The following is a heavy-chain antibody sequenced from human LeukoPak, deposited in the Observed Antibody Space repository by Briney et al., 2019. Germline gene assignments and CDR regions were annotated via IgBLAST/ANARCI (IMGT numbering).Heavy chain of an antibody. J-gene: IGHJ5*02. CDR3: TRDPHIVVVPAAIRGWFDP. V-gene: IGHV1-18*01. CDR1: GYTFTSYG. D-gene: IGHD2-2*02. CDR2: ISADNGNT. Sequence: GASVKVSCKASGYTFTSYGISWVRQATGQGLEWMGWISADNGNTNYAQRFQGRVTMTTDTSTSTAYMELRSLRSDDTAVYYCTRDPHIVVVPAAIRGWFDPWGQGTLVTVSS.